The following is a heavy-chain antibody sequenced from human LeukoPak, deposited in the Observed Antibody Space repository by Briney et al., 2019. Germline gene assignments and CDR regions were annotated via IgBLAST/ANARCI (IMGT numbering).Heavy chain of an antibody. Sequence: GESLKISCKGSGYSFTDHWIAWVRQMPGKGLEWMGIIAPGDSDTRYSPSFQGQVTISADKSISTVYLQWSALKASDTAMYYCARHRVASFTKDFDHWGQGTPVTVSS. CDR3: ARHRVASFTKDFDH. J-gene: IGHJ4*02. V-gene: IGHV5-51*01. CDR1: GYSFTDHW. CDR2: IAPGDSDT. D-gene: IGHD1-26*01.